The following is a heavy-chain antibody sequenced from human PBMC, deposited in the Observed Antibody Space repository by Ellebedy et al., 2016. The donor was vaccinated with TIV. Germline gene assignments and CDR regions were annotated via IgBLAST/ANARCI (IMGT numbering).Heavy chain of an antibody. CDR3: ARDGILGGNGADY. V-gene: IGHV1-3*01. J-gene: IGHJ4*02. Sequence: ASVKVSXXASGYTFTTHNIHWVRQAPGQRLEWMGKINPDNGNTKYSEKFQGRASITRDTSASTAYMELSSLRSEDTAVYYCARDGILGGNGADYWGQGTVVTVSS. CDR2: INPDNGNT. CDR1: GYTFTTHN. D-gene: IGHD1-26*01.